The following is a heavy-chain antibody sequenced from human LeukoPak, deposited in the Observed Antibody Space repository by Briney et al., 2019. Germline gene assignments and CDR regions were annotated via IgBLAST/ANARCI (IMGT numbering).Heavy chain of an antibody. CDR3: ATQRGSYLWGTDFDY. Sequence: ASVKVSCKASGYTFSNYGITWVRQAPGHGLEWMGWISAYDGNTNYAQKLRGRVTMTRDTSIRTAYMELTRLRSDDTAVYYCATQRGSYLWGTDFDYWGQGTLVTVSS. CDR2: ISAYDGNT. CDR1: GYTFSNYG. V-gene: IGHV1-18*01. D-gene: IGHD3-16*01. J-gene: IGHJ4*02.